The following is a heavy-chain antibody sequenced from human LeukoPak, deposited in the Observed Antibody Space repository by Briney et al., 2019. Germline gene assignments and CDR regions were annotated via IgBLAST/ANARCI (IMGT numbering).Heavy chain of an antibody. CDR2: MNPNSGNT. J-gene: IGHJ6*02. CDR3: ARGTGDFWSGLPYYYYYYGMDV. Sequence: ASVKVSCKASGYTFTSYDINWVRQATGQGLEWMGWMNPNSGNTGYAQKFQGRVTMTRNTSISTAYMELSSLRSEDTAVYYCARGTGDFWSGLPYYYYYYGMDVRGQGTTVTVSS. V-gene: IGHV1-8*01. D-gene: IGHD3-3*01. CDR1: GYTFTSYD.